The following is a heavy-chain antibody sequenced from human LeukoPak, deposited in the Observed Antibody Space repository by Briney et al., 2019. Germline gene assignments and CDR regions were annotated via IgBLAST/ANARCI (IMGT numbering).Heavy chain of an antibody. D-gene: IGHD5-18*01. CDR2: IDPSDSYI. CDR1: GYSFTSYW. CDR3: SAHFHQGHSYGSHCDH. V-gene: IGHV5-10-1*01. J-gene: IGHJ4*02. Sequence: GESLKISCKGSGYSFTSYWISCLRQMPGKGLEWMGRIDPSDSYINNSPSFQGHVTISVDKSISTAYLQWSSLTASGDRSSYCSAHFHQGHSYGSHCDHWGQGTLVTVSS.